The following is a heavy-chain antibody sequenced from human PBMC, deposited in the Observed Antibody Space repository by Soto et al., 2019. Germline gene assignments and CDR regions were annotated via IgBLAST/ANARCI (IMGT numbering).Heavy chain of an antibody. CDR1: GYTFTSYG. V-gene: IGHV1-18*01. CDR2: IIAYNGNT. D-gene: IGHD3-10*01. J-gene: IGHJ4*02. Sequence: ASVKVSCKASGYTFTSYGISWVRQSPEQGLEWMGWIIAYNGNTNYAQKLQGRVTMTTDASTSTAYMELRSLRSDDTAVYYCARALSYYYGSGSYSDLDYWGQGTLVPVSS. CDR3: ARALSYYYGSGSYSDLDY.